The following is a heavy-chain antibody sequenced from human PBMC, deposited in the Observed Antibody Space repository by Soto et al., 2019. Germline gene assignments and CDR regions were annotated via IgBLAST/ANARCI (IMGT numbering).Heavy chain of an antibody. J-gene: IGHJ5*02. D-gene: IGHD3-10*01. CDR2: VYQRGRT. Sequence: SETLSLTCTVSGYSISTAYYWGWIRQPPGKGLEWIGSVYQRGRTNYNPSLKRRVFISVDASKNHFSLTLNSVTAADTAVYYCVGPYGSGTYDWFAPWGQGILVTVSS. CDR3: VGPYGSGTYDWFAP. V-gene: IGHV4-38-2*02. CDR1: GYSISTAYY.